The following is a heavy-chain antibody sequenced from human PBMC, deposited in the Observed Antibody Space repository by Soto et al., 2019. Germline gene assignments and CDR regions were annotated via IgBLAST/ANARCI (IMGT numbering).Heavy chain of an antibody. Sequence: QVQLVQSGAEVKKPGASVKVSCKASDYTFTNYGISWVRQAPGQRLEWMGWINTYNGNTNYAQKRKGRVNMTPDTSASTAYMDLRSLRSDDTAVYYCARAYFASGTYNHPGPHGMDVSGQGTTVTVSS. V-gene: IGHV1-18*01. D-gene: IGHD3-10*01. CDR1: DYTFTNYG. CDR2: INTYNGNT. J-gene: IGHJ6*02. CDR3: ARAYFASGTYNHPGPHGMDV.